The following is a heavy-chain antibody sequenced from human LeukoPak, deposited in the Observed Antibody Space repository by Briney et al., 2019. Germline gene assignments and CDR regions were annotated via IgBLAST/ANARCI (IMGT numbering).Heavy chain of an antibody. CDR1: GYTFTGYY. D-gene: IGHD4-23*01. J-gene: IGHJ4*02. CDR2: INPNSGGT. V-gene: IGHV1-2*02. Sequence: GASVKVSCKASGYTFTGYYMHWVRQAPGQGLEWMGWINPNSGGTNYAQKFQGRVTMTRDTSISTAYMELSRLRSDDTTVYYCARSLGSYGGNPDYWGQGTLVTVSS. CDR3: ARSLGSYGGNPDY.